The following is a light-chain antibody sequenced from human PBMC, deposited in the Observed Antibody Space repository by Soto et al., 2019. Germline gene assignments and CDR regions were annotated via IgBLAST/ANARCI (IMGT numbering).Light chain of an antibody. CDR2: YDS. J-gene: IGLJ2*01. CDR1: NIGSES. V-gene: IGLV3-21*04. Sequence: SYELTQPPSVSVAPGKTATITCGGNNIGSESVHWYQQKAGQAPVLVINYDSDRPSWIPERISGSNSGNTATLTISSVEAGDEADYYCQVWDSSSNHPVVFGRRTKLTVL. CDR3: QVWDSSSNHPVV.